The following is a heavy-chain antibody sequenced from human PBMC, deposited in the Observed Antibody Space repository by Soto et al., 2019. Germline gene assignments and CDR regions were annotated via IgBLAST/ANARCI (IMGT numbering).Heavy chain of an antibody. CDR2: ISTLNGNT. Sequence: QAQLVQSGAEVKKPGASVNVSCKASGYDYVTYAITWVRQRPGQGLEWMGWISTLNGNTNYAQNFQGRVTMTTDTSTRIVHLELRSLSSDDTAVYYCASRVQVWLPDYYGMDVWGQGTTVTVSS. D-gene: IGHD5-18*01. CDR1: GYDYVTYA. V-gene: IGHV1-18*01. J-gene: IGHJ6*02. CDR3: ASRVQVWLPDYYGMDV.